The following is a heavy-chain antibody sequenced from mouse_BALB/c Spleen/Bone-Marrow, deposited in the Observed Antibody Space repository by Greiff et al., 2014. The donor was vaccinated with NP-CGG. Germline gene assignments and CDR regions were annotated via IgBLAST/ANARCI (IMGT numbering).Heavy chain of an antibody. V-gene: IGHV5-9-3*01. CDR2: INSGGSYT. CDR1: GFTFSSYA. CDR3: ARGDWDEAMDY. D-gene: IGHD4-1*01. J-gene: IGHJ4*01. Sequence: EVQRVESGGGLVKPGGSLKLSCAASGFTFSSYAMSWVRQTPEKRLEWVATINSGGSYTYYPDSVKGRFTISRDNAKNTLYLQMSSLRSEDTAMYYCARGDWDEAMDYWGQGTSGTVAT.